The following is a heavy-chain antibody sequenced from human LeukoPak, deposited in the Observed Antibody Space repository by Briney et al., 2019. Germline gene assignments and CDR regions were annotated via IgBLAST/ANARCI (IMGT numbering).Heavy chain of an antibody. CDR1: GGSISSGGYY. CDR2: INHSGST. V-gene: IGHV4-61*08. Sequence: SETLSLTCTVSGGSISSGGYYWSWIRQPPGKGLEWIGEINHSGSTNYNPSLKSRVTISVDTSKNQFSLKLSSVTAADTAVYYCAREDRTYYYYYMDVWGKGTTVTVSS. CDR3: AREDRTYYYYYMDV. J-gene: IGHJ6*03.